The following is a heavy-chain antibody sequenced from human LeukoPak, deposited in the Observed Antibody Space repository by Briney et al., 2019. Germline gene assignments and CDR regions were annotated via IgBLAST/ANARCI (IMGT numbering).Heavy chain of an antibody. CDR2: IYYSGST. Sequence: PSETLSLTCTVSGGSISSYYWSWIRQPPGKGLEWIGYIYYSGSTNYNPSLTSRVTISVDTSKNQFSLKLSSVTAADTAVYCCARDGGYSSSWSDYYYGMDVWGQGTTVTVS. D-gene: IGHD6-13*01. CDR1: GGSISSYY. CDR3: ARDGGYSSSWSDYYYGMDV. V-gene: IGHV4-59*01. J-gene: IGHJ6*02.